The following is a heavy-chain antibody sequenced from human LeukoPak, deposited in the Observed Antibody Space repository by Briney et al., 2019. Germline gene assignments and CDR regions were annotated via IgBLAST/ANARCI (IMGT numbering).Heavy chain of an antibody. CDR2: ISGSGGST. D-gene: IGHD4-17*01. V-gene: IGHV3-23*01. CDR3: AKDSYYGDYVGFDY. Sequence: GGSLRLSCAASGFTFSSYAMSWVRQAPGKGLEWVSAISGSGGSTYYADSVKGRFTISRDNSKNTLYLQMNSLRAGDTAVYYCAKDSYYGDYVGFDYWGQGTLVTVSS. J-gene: IGHJ4*02. CDR1: GFTFSSYA.